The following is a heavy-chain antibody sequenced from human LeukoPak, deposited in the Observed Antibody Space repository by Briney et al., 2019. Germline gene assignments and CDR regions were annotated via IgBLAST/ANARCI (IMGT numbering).Heavy chain of an antibody. Sequence: SETLSLTCAVSGVAISSGGYSWSWIRQPPGKGLEWIGYTYHSGSTYYNPSLKSRAIISVDRSKNHFSLKLSSVTAADTAVYYCVTEPGYCTGGRCYGGWFDPWGQGTLVTVSS. J-gene: IGHJ5*02. D-gene: IGHD2-15*01. CDR3: VTEPGYCTGGRCYGGWFDP. CDR1: GVAISSGGYS. CDR2: TYHSGST. V-gene: IGHV4-30-2*01.